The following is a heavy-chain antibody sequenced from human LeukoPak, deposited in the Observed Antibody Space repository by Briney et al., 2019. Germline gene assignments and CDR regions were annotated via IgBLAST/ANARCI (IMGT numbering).Heavy chain of an antibody. Sequence: QSGGSLRLSCAASGFTFSSYAMSWVRQAPGKGLEWVSAISGSGGSTYYADSVKGRFTISRDNSKNTLYLQMNSLRAEDTAVYYCAKDRQTNYYGSGSYIVWGQGTLVTVS. CDR3: AKDRQTNYYGSGSYIV. CDR2: ISGSGGST. V-gene: IGHV3-23*01. CDR1: GFTFSSYA. J-gene: IGHJ4*02. D-gene: IGHD3-10*01.